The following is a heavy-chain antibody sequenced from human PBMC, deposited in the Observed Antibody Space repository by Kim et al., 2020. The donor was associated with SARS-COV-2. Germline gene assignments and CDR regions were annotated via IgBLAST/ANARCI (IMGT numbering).Heavy chain of an antibody. Sequence: GESLKISCKGSGYSFTSYWIGWVRQMPGKGLEWMGIIYPGDSDTRYSPSLQGQVTISAEKSISTAYLQWSSLKASDTAMYYCTLWFGTFLRYYGMDVWAQGTTVTVSS. V-gene: IGHV5-51*01. CDR1: GYSFTSYW. CDR2: IYPGDSDT. J-gene: IGHJ6*02. D-gene: IGHD3-10*01. CDR3: TLWFGTFLRYYGMDV.